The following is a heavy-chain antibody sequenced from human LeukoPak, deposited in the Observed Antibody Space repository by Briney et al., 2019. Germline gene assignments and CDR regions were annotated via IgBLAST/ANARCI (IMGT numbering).Heavy chain of an antibody. Sequence: RPGGSLRLSCAASGFTFDDYGMSWVRHAPGKGMEWVSGINWNGGSTGYADSVKGRFTISRDNAKNSLYLQMNSLRAEDTALYYCARGGYYDSSGYVGYWGQGTLVTVSS. D-gene: IGHD3-22*01. CDR3: ARGGYYDSSGYVGY. J-gene: IGHJ4*02. V-gene: IGHV3-20*04. CDR2: INWNGGST. CDR1: GFTFDDYG.